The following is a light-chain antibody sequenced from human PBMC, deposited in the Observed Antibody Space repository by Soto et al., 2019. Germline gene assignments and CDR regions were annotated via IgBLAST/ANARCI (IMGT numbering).Light chain of an antibody. CDR3: QQRGDRPMYT. CDR2: GAS. J-gene: IGKJ2*01. V-gene: IGKV3D-20*02. Sequence: EIVLTQSPGTLSLSPGERATLSCRASQSVSSSYLAWYQQKPGQAPRLLIYGASSRATGIPDRFSGRGSGTDCTLTSSSPETEDLAVYDCQQRGDRPMYTFGQGTILEI. CDR1: QSVSSSY.